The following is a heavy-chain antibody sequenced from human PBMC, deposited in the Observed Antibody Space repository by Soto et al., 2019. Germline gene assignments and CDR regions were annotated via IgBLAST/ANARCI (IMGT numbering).Heavy chain of an antibody. CDR2: IIPIFGTA. V-gene: IGHV1-69*06. CDR3: ARDSSGWYYYFDY. CDR1: GGTFSSYA. D-gene: IGHD6-19*01. J-gene: IGHJ4*02. Sequence: SVKVSCKASGGTFSSYAISWVRQAPGQGLEWMGGIIPIFGTANYAQKFQGRVTITADKSTSTAYMELSSLRSEDTAVYYCARDSSGWYYYFDYWGQGTLVTVSS.